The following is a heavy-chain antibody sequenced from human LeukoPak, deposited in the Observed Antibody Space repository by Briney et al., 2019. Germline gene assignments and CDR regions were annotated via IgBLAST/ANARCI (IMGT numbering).Heavy chain of an antibody. Sequence: GGSLRLSCAASGFTFDDYAMHWVRQAPGKGLEWVSGISWNSGSIGYADSVKGRFTISRDNAKNSLYLQMNSLRVEDTALYYCAKDIGGGSYHATFDYWGQGTLVTVSS. J-gene: IGHJ4*02. D-gene: IGHD1-26*01. CDR2: ISWNSGSI. CDR1: GFTFDDYA. CDR3: AKDIGGGSYHATFDY. V-gene: IGHV3-9*01.